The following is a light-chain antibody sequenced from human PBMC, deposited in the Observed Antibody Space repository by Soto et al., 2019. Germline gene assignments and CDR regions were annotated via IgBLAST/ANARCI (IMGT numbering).Light chain of an antibody. CDR3: QQSSNWPRT. CDR1: QSISSN. Sequence: EIVMTQSPATLSVSPGERATLSCRASQSISSNLAWYQQRPGQPPRLLIYGASTRAAGIPARFSGSGSGTEFTLTISSLQSEDFAVYYCQQSSNWPRTFXQGTKVDIK. J-gene: IGKJ1*01. CDR2: GAS. V-gene: IGKV3-15*01.